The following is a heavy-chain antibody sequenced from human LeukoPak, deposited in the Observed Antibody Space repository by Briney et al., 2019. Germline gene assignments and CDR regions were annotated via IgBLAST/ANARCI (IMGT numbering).Heavy chain of an antibody. V-gene: IGHV4-31*03. D-gene: IGHD2-2*01. CDR3: AREEFKYCSSTSCYRQNYYYGMDV. Sequence: ETSETLSLTCTVSGGSINSADYCWSWIRQHPGKGLEWIGYIYYSGSTYYNPSLKSRVTISVDTSKNQFSLKLSSVTAADTAVYYCAREEFKYCSSTSCYRQNYYYGMDVWGQGTTVTVSS. CDR2: IYYSGST. J-gene: IGHJ6*02. CDR1: GGSINSADYC.